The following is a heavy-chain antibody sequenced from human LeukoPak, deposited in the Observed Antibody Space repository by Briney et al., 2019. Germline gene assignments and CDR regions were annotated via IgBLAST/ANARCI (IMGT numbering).Heavy chain of an antibody. CDR1: GYTFTGYY. V-gene: IGHV1-2*02. CDR2: IHPNSGGT. CDR3: ARDSTWGYSGYVDY. D-gene: IGHD5-12*01. J-gene: IGHJ4*02. Sequence: ASVKVSCKTSGYTFTGYYMHWVRQAPGQGLEWMGWIHPNSGGTNYAQKFQGRVTMTRDTSISTAYMELSRLRSDDTAVYYCARDSTWGYSGYVDYWGQGTLVTVSS.